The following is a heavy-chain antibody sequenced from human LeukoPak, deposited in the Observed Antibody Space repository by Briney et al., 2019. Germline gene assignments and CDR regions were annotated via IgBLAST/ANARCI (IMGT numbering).Heavy chain of an antibody. CDR2: IYYSGST. Sequence: SETLSLTCTVSGGSISSSSYYWGWIRQPPGKGLVWIGSIYYSGSTYYNPSLKSRVTISVDTSKNQFSLKLSSVTAADTAVYYCARQPQYPRRKNWFDPWGQGTLVTVSS. CDR1: GGSISSSSYY. D-gene: IGHD2-2*01. J-gene: IGHJ5*02. CDR3: ARQPQYPRRKNWFDP. V-gene: IGHV4-39*01.